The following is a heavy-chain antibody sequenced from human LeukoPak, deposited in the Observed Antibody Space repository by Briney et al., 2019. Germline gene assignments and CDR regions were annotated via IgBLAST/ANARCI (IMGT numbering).Heavy chain of an antibody. V-gene: IGHV1-2*02. CDR1: GYTFTGYY. CDR3: ARDGDTYGYYYYGMDV. D-gene: IGHD5-18*01. J-gene: IGHJ6*02. Sequence: VQVSFKASGYTFTGYYMHWVRQAPGQGVEWMGWLNPNSGGTKYAQTFKGRVTMTRDTSISTAYMELSSLRSDDTAVYYCARDGDTYGYYYYGMDVWGQGTTVTVSS. CDR2: LNPNSGGT.